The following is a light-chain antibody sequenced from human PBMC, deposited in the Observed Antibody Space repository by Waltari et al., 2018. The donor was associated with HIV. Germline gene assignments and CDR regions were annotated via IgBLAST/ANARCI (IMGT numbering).Light chain of an antibody. CDR3: YSYAGNFWV. Sequence: QSALTQPRSVSGSPGQSVTISCTGTSSDVGGYDYVSWYQQHPGKAPKLMIYDVNGRPAGVPDRFSGSKSGNTASLTISGLQAEDEADYHCYSYAGNFWVFGGGTKLTVL. CDR2: DVN. V-gene: IGLV2-11*01. CDR1: SSDVGGYDY. J-gene: IGLJ3*02.